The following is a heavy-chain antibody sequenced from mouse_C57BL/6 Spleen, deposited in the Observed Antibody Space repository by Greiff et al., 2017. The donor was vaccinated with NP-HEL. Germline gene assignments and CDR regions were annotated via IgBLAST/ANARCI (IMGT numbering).Heavy chain of an antibody. CDR1: GYTFTSYW. J-gene: IGHJ4*01. V-gene: IGHV1-55*01. CDR3: ARNGNYEGYAMDY. CDR2: IYPGSGST. D-gene: IGHD2-1*01. Sequence: QVQLKQPGAELVKPGASVKMSCKASGYTFTSYWITWVKQRPGQGLEWIGDIYPGSGSTNYNEKFKSKATLTVDTSSSTAYMQLSSLTSEDSAVYYCARNGNYEGYAMDYWGQGTSVTVSS.